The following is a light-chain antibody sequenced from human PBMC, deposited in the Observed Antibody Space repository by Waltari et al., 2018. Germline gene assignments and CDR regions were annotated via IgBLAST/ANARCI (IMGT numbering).Light chain of an antibody. J-gene: IGKJ5*01. Sequence: DXXMTQSPSXXSASVGDRVTITCRASQSISSWLAWYQQKPGKAPKLLIYKASSLESGVPSRFSGXGSGTEXTXTISSLQPDXFXTYYCXXYNSYLITXXQXTRLEIK. CDR3: XXYNSYLIT. CDR1: QSISSW. CDR2: KAS. V-gene: IGKV1-5*03.